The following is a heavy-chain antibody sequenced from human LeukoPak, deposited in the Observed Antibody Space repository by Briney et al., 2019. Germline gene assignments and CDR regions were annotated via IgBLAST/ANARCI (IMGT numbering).Heavy chain of an antibody. CDR1: GFTFSSYA. J-gene: IGHJ6*02. D-gene: IGHD4-17*01. CDR2: ISYDGSNK. Sequence: PGGSLRLSCAASGFTFSSYAMHWVRQAPGKGLEWVAVISYDGSNKYYADSVKGRFTISRDNSKNTLYLQMNSLRAEDTAVYYCARGIYIAMTTLDVWGQGTTVTVSS. V-gene: IGHV3-30*04. CDR3: ARGIYIAMTTLDV.